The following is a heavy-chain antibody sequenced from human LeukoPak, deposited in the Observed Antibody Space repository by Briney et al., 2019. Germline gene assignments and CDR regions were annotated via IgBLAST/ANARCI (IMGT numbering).Heavy chain of an antibody. V-gene: IGHV3-33*01. CDR2: IWYDGSNK. J-gene: IGHJ3*02. CDR3: ARDLVVPAAYDAFDI. D-gene: IGHD2-2*01. CDR1: GFTFSSYG. Sequence: PGRSLRLSCAASGFTFSSYGMHWVRQAPGKGLEWVAVIWYDGSNKYYADSVKGRFTISRDNSKNTLYLQMNSLRAEDTAVYYCARDLVVPAAYDAFDIWGQGTMVTVSS.